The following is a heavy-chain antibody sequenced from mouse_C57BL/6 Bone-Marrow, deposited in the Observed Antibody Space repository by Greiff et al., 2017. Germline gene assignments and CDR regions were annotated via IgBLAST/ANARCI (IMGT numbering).Heavy chain of an antibody. J-gene: IGHJ4*01. V-gene: IGHV15-2*01. CDR3: ARSDSNYEREMDY. CDR1: DSEVFPIAY. Sequence: QVQLKESGSELRSPGSSVKLSCKDFDSEVFPIAYMSWVRQKPGHGFEWIGGILPSIGRTIYGEKFEDKATLDADTLSNTAYLELNSLTSEDSAIYYCARSDSNYEREMDYWGQGTSVTVSS. CDR2: ILPSIGRT. D-gene: IGHD2-5*01.